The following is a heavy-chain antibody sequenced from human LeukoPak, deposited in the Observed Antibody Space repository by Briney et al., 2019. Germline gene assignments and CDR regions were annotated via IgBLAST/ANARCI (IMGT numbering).Heavy chain of an antibody. CDR3: ARGGTPAHFDY. V-gene: IGHV3-53*01. Sequence: GGSLRLSCAASGFTVSSNSMSWVRQAPGKGLEWVSVIYSGGRTYYADSVKGRFTTSRDNSKNTLYLLMNSLRTEDTAVYYCARGGTPAHFDYWGQGTLFTVSS. CDR1: GFTVSSNS. J-gene: IGHJ4*02. CDR2: IYSGGRT. D-gene: IGHD3-16*01.